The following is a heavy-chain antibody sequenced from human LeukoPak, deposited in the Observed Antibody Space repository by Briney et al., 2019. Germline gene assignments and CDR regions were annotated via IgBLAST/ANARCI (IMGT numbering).Heavy chain of an antibody. CDR1: GYTFTSYA. CDR3: ARVRTYSSGPFGY. J-gene: IGHJ4*02. D-gene: IGHD6-19*01. V-gene: IGHV1-3*01. CDR2: INAGNGNT. Sequence: EASVKVSCKASGYTFTSYAMHWVRQAPGQRLEWMGWINAGNGNTKYSQKFQGRVTITRDTSASTAYMELSSLRSEGTAVYYCARVRTYSSGPFGYWGQGTLVTVSS.